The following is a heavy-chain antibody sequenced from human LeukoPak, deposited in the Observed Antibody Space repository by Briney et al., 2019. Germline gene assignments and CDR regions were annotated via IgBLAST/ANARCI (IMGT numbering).Heavy chain of an antibody. D-gene: IGHD2-2*01. J-gene: IGHJ5*02. CDR1: GGSISSANSY. Sequence: SETLSLTCTVSGGSISSANSYWNWIRQPPGEGLEWIGYIYYSGSTYYNPSLKSRLTISVDTSKNQFSLSLSSVTAADTAVYYCARSCSSTTCLHWFDPWGQGTLVTVSS. V-gene: IGHV4-31*03. CDR3: ARSCSSTTCLHWFDP. CDR2: IYYSGST.